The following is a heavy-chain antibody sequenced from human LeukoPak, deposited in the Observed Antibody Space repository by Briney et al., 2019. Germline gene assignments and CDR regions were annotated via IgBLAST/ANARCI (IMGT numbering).Heavy chain of an antibody. V-gene: IGHV1-18*01. CDR2: ISPYDVNT. CDR3: ATTPRGSGYYT. CDR1: GYSFTNYG. Sequence: ASVKVSCKASGYSFTNYGISWVRQAPGQGLEWMGWISPYDVNTKYAQSLQGRVTLTRDTPTTLVHMELSSLRSDDTAVYYCATTPRGSGYYTWGQGTLVTVSS. J-gene: IGHJ4*02. D-gene: IGHD5-12*01.